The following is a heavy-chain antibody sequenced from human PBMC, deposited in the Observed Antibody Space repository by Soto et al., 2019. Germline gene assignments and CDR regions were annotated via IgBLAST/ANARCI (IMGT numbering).Heavy chain of an antibody. V-gene: IGHV4-31*03. CDR2: IYYSGST. Sequence: SETLSLTCTVSGGSISSGGYYWSWIRQHPGKGLEWIGYIYYSGSTYYNPSLKSRVTISVDTSKNQFSLKLSSVTAADTAVYYCARVPIVVVTAIPSHYYYYYGMDVWGQGTTVTVSS. CDR3: ARVPIVVVTAIPSHYYYYYGMDV. CDR1: GGSISSGGYY. D-gene: IGHD2-21*02. J-gene: IGHJ6*02.